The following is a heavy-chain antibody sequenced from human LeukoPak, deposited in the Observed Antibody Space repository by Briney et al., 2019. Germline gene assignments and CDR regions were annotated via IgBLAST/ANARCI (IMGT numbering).Heavy chain of an antibody. CDR1: GFIFSSYN. CDR3: ARGGYSAYGLDN. D-gene: IGHD5-12*01. CDR2: ISSSSTYI. V-gene: IGHV3-21*01. J-gene: IGHJ4*02. Sequence: GGSLRLSCVASGFIFSSYNINWVRLAPGKGLEWVSSISSSSTYIYYADSVKGRFTISRDNAKNSLDLQMDSLRVEDTAVYYCARGGYSAYGLDNWGQGTLVTVSS.